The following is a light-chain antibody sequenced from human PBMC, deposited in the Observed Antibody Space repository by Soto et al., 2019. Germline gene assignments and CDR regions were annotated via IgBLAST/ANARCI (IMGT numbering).Light chain of an antibody. Sequence: NFMLTQPHSVLESPGKTVTISCTRSSGSIGSSYVQWYQQRPGSSPTTVIFVDNQRPTGVPVRFSGSIDSSSNSASLVISGLRTEDEADYYCQSYDTSNPLVFGGGTKLTVL. J-gene: IGLJ3*02. CDR2: VDN. V-gene: IGLV6-57*01. CDR1: SGSIGSSY. CDR3: QSYDTSNPLV.